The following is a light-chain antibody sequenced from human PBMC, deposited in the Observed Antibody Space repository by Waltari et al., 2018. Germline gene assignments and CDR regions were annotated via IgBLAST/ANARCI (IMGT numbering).Light chain of an antibody. Sequence: QPALTQPASMSGSPGQSVTISCTGTSSDISDYNFVSWYQQHPGKGPTLIIYCVTNRASGVSNRFSGSKSGNRASLTISGLQAEDEADYYCSAYISRSISYVIFGGGTKLTVL. J-gene: IGLJ2*01. V-gene: IGLV2-14*03. CDR2: CVT. CDR1: SSDISDYNF. CDR3: SAYISRSISYVI.